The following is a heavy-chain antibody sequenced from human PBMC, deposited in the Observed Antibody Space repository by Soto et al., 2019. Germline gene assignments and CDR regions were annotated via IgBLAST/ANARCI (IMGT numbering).Heavy chain of an antibody. J-gene: IGHJ4*02. V-gene: IGHV3-23*01. CDR3: AKSPGSWPYYFDY. CDR1: GFTFSSYA. Sequence: GSLRLSCAASGFTFSSYAMSWVRQAPGKGLEWVSVISGSGGSTYYADSVKGRFTISIDISKNTLFLQMNSLRSEDTAVYYCAKSPGSWPYYFDYWGQGTLVTVSS. D-gene: IGHD6-13*01. CDR2: ISGSGGST.